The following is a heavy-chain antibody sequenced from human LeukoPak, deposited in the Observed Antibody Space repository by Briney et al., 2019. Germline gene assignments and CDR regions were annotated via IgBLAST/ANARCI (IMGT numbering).Heavy chain of an antibody. V-gene: IGHV3-21*01. CDR2: ISSSSSYI. CDR3: ARFLYDDRGGDCDY. J-gene: IGHJ4*02. CDR1: GFTFSSYS. D-gene: IGHD3-10*01. Sequence: PGGSLRLSCAASGFTFSSYSMNWVRQAPGKGLEWVSSISSSSSYIYYADSVKGRFTISRDNAKNSLYLQMNSLRAEDTAVYYCARFLYDDRGGDCDYWGQGTLVTVSS.